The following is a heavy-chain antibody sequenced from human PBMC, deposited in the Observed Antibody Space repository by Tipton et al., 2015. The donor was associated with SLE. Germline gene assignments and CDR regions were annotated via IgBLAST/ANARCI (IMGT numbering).Heavy chain of an antibody. D-gene: IGHD5-12*01. CDR3: VRDRGYAHFDY. Sequence: TLSLTCNVSGGSISSSSYYWGWIRQPPGKGLEWIGSMFYSGTTYYNPSLKSRFTISVDTSKNQFSLKLSSVTAPDTAVYNCVRDRGYAHFDYWGQGTLVTVSS. V-gene: IGHV4-39*07. CDR1: GGSISSSSYY. CDR2: MFYSGTT. J-gene: IGHJ4*02.